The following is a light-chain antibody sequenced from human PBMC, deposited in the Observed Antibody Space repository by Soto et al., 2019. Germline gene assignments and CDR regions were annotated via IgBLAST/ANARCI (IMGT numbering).Light chain of an antibody. Sequence: DIQMTQSPSTLSTSIGDRVTITCRASQSISDSLAWYQQKPGKAPFLLIYDASNLETGVPSRFSGSGSGTDFTFNISSLQPEDIATYYCQQYDNLPWTFGQGTKVDIK. V-gene: IGKV1-33*01. CDR1: QSISDS. CDR3: QQYDNLPWT. J-gene: IGKJ1*01. CDR2: DAS.